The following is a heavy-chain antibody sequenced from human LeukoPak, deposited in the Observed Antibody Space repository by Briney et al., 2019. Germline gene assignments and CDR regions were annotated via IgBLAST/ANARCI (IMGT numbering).Heavy chain of an antibody. V-gene: IGHV5-51*01. CDR2: IYVGDSDT. CDR3: ARPRIAAAGYAFDI. J-gene: IGHJ3*02. CDR1: GYSFTNYW. Sequence: GESLKISCKDSGYSFTNYWIGWVRQMPGKGLERMGIIYVGDSDTRYSPSFQGQVTISADKAINTAYLQWSSPKASDTAMYYCARPRIAAAGYAFDIWGQETMVTVSS. D-gene: IGHD6-13*01.